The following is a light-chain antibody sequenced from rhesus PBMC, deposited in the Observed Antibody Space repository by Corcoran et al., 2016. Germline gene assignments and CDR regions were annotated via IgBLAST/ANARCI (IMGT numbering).Light chain of an antibody. CDR1: QGISSY. CDR3: QQYNTLPFT. J-gene: IGKJ3*01. CDR2: YLT. Sequence: DIQMTQSPSSVSASVGDRVTITCRASQGISSYLAWYQQKPGKAPKLLIFYLTPLQSGVPSRFSGGGSGTEFTLTISSLQPEDFATYYCQQYNTLPFTFGPGTRLDIK. V-gene: IGKV1-25*01.